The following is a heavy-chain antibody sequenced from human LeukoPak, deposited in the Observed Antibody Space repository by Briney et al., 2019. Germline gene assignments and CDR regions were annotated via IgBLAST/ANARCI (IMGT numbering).Heavy chain of an antibody. D-gene: IGHD3-10*01. V-gene: IGHV3-33*01. J-gene: IGHJ6*02. CDR1: GFTFSNFG. Sequence: AGSLRLSCAASGFTFSNFGMHWVRQAPGKGLEWVAVMRNVESNKFYGGSVNGRFTISRDKSKNTLYLHMNRLRAEDTAVYYCPRDPYYGSGKYYHGMDLWGQGTTVTVSS. CDR3: PRDPYYGSGKYYHGMDL. CDR2: MRNVESNK.